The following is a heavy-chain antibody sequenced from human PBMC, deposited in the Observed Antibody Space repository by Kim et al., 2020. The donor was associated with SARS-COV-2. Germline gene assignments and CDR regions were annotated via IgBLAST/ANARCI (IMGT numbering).Heavy chain of an antibody. J-gene: IGHJ5*02. Sequence: GGSLRLSCAASGFTVSSNYMGWVRQAPGKGLEWVSVIYSGGSTYYADSVKGRFTISRDNSKNTLYLQMNSLRAEDTAVYYCAREEQLVIDPWGQGTLVTVSS. CDR1: GFTVSSNY. CDR3: AREEQLVIDP. D-gene: IGHD1-1*01. V-gene: IGHV3-53*01. CDR2: IYSGGST.